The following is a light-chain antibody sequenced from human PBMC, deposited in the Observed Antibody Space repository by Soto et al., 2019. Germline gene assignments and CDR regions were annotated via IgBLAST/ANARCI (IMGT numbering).Light chain of an antibody. CDR3: QQYRNWPQGT. J-gene: IGKJ1*01. CDR2: GAS. V-gene: IGKV3-15*01. Sequence: EIVMPQSPFTLSVSPWERVPLSCRANQTVSSSLAWYQQKPGQAPRLLIYGASTRATGIPARFSGSGSGTEFTLTISSLQSEDFAVYYCQQYRNWPQGTFGQGTKVDIK. CDR1: QTVSSS.